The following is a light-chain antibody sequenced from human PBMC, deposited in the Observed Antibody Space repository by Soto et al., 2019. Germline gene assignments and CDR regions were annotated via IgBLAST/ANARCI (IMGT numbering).Light chain of an antibody. CDR1: QTVGNNY. CDR2: TAS. V-gene: IGKV3-20*01. CDR3: HQHATSPLT. J-gene: IGKJ2*01. Sequence: EIVLTQSPGTLSLSPGERATLSCRASQTVGNNYLAWYQQKPGQAPRLLIHTASIRATGIPDRFSGSGSGTDFTLTVSRLEPADFAVYYCHQHATSPLTFGQGTTLEI.